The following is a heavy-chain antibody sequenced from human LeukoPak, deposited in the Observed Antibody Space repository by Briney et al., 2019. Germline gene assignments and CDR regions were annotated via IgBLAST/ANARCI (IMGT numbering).Heavy chain of an antibody. CDR1: GGSISSYF. J-gene: IGHJ4*02. CDR3: AREDPLVAARGLDY. V-gene: IGHV4-4*07. CDR2: IYTSGTT. D-gene: IGHD2-15*01. Sequence: ETLSLTCTVSGGSISSYFWSWIRQPAGKGLEWIGRIYTSGTTNYNTTLKSRLTMSVDTSKNQFSLRLSSVTAADTAVYYCAREDPLVAARGLDYWGQGTLVTVSS.